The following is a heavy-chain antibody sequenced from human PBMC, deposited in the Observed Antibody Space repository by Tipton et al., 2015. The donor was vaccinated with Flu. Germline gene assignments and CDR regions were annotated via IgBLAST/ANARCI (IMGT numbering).Heavy chain of an antibody. CDR3: ARQDFSNYVLEPKNWFDS. Sequence: TLSLTCSVSGDSLGSSYYWAWIRQPPGRGLEWIGNIHTSAGTYYNLSLKSRVTISVDRSKNQFSLRLASVTAADTAVYFCARQDFSNYVLEPKNWFDSWGQGTLVTVSS. J-gene: IGHJ5*01. CDR1: GDSLGSSYY. V-gene: IGHV4-38-2*01. CDR2: IHTSAGT. D-gene: IGHD4-11*01.